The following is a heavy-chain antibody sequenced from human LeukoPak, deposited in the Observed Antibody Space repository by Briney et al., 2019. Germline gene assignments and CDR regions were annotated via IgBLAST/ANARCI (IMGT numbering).Heavy chain of an antibody. Sequence: PGGSLRLSCAASGFTIGSNFMNWGRQSPGKGLEWVSVLYSAGSAYYTDSVKGRFTISRDDSKNMLYLRMNSLRVEDTALYYCVRGDTGAFDIWGQGTMVTVSS. CDR2: LYSAGSA. CDR1: GFTIGSNF. CDR3: VRGDTGAFDI. D-gene: IGHD2-8*02. J-gene: IGHJ3*02. V-gene: IGHV3-53*01.